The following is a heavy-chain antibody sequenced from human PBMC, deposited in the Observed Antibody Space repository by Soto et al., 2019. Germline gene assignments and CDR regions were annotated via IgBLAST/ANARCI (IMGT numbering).Heavy chain of an antibody. Sequence: SVKVSCKASGGAFSIYTINGVLQSPVQGLDWVGGIIPLFGTPNYAQKFQGRVTITADESTSTAYMQLSSLRSEDTAVYYCAREGYGDYGKPFDYWGQGTLVTVPQ. CDR3: AREGYGDYGKPFDY. J-gene: IGHJ4*02. V-gene: IGHV1-69*13. D-gene: IGHD4-17*01. CDR2: IIPLFGTP. CDR1: GGAFSIYT.